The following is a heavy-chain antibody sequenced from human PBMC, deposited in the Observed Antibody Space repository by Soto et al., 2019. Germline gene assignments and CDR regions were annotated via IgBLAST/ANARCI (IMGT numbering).Heavy chain of an antibody. CDR3: AREDSYSSSSNWFDP. V-gene: IGHV1-2*02. Sequence: ASVKVSCKASGYTFIDYYMHWVRPAPGQGLEWMGWIYPKSGGTKYAQKLQGRVTMTRDTSISTTYMELSRLTSDDTGVYYCAREDSYSSSSNWFDPWGQGTLVTVSS. CDR1: GYTFIDYY. CDR2: IYPKSGGT. D-gene: IGHD6-13*01. J-gene: IGHJ5*02.